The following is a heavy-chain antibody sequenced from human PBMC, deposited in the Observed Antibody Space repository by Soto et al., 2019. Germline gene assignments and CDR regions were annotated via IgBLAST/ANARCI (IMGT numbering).Heavy chain of an antibody. Sequence: GASVKVSCKASGYTFTGYYMHWVRQAPGQGLEWMGWINPNSGGTNYAQKFQGWVTMTRDTSISTAYMELSRLRSDDTAVYYCARDRVTMVRGPYGHYYMDVWGKGTTVTVSS. J-gene: IGHJ6*03. CDR1: GYTFTGYY. CDR3: ARDRVTMVRGPYGHYYMDV. D-gene: IGHD3-10*01. V-gene: IGHV1-2*04. CDR2: INPNSGGT.